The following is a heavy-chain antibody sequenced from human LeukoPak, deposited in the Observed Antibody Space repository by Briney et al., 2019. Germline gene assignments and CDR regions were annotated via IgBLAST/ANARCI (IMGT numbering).Heavy chain of an antibody. CDR2: IYSRGST. D-gene: IGHD2-2*01. V-gene: IGHV4-34*01. Sequence: SETLSLTCAVYGGSFSGYYWGWIRQSPGKGLEWIGSIYSRGSTYYNPSLKSRVTISVDTSKNQFSLKLSSVTAADTAVYYCARGGASSYFDYWGQGTLVTVSS. CDR1: GGSFSGYY. J-gene: IGHJ4*02. CDR3: ARGGASSYFDY.